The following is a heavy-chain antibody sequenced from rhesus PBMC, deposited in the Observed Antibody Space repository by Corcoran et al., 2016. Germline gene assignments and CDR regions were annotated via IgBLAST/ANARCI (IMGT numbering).Heavy chain of an antibody. CDR1: GFTFSISA. V-gene: IGHV3-118*01. Sequence: EVQLVESGGGLVQPGGSLRLSCAASGFTFSISAFNWVRQASGKGLVWVGCIRRKDNNTERGYVASMKGRFTIARDDSNKLAYLQMNNLKTEDTAVYYCTTPRESGNFNDYGLASWGQGVVVTVSS. CDR3: TTPRESGNFNDYGLAS. D-gene: IGHD1-44*01. CDR2: IRRKDNNTER. J-gene: IGHJ6*01.